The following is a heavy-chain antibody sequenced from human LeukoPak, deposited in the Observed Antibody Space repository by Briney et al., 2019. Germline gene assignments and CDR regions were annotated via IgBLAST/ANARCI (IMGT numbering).Heavy chain of an antibody. J-gene: IGHJ6*03. D-gene: IGHD6-13*01. CDR1: GDTFTSDY. CDR2: INPSGGST. V-gene: IGHV1-46*01. CDR3: ARPAAGRPYYYMDV. Sequence: GASVKVSWKASGDTFTSDYMHWVRQAPGQGLEWMGIINPSGGSTSYAQKFQGRVTMTRDMSTSTVYMELSSLRSEDTAVYYCARPAAGRPYYYMDVWGKGTTVTVSS.